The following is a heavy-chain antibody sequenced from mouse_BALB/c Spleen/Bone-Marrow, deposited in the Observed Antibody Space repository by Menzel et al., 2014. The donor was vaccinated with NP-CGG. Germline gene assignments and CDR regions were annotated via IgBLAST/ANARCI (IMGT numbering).Heavy chain of an antibody. Sequence: VQRVESGPGLVAPSQRLSITCTLSGFSLTRYGLHWVRQPPGKGLEWLVVIWSDGSTTYNSALKSRLSITKDNSKSQVFLKMNSLQTDDTAMYYCARNGNFFAMDSWGQGTSVTVSS. CDR1: GFSLTRYG. D-gene: IGHD2-1*01. V-gene: IGHV2-6*02. J-gene: IGHJ4*01. CDR3: ARNGNFFAMDS. CDR2: IWSDGST.